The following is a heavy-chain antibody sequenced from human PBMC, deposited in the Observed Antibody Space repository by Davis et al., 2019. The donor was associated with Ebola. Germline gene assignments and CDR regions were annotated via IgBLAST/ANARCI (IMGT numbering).Heavy chain of an antibody. J-gene: IGHJ6*02. CDR2: IKQDGGEK. CDR1: GFIFSHYW. D-gene: IGHD4-23*01. CDR3: ASGDGRGNSYDMDV. Sequence: GGSLRLSCAASGFIFSHYWMSWVRQAPEKGPEWVAIIKQDGGEKYYVDSVKGRFTISRDNAKNSLFLQMNSLRAEDTALYYCASGDGRGNSYDMDVWGQGTTVTVSS. V-gene: IGHV3-7*03.